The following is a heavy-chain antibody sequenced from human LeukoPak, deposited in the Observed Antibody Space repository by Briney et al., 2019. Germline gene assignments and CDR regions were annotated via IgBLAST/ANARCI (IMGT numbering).Heavy chain of an antibody. Sequence: GGSLRLSCAASGFMFSIYAMHWVRQAPGKGLEWVAVISFDGSNKYYGDSVKGRFTISRDNSNNTLFLQMNTLRAEDTAMYYCARVVGTNEWTGAYWGQGTLVTVSS. CDR2: ISFDGSNK. CDR1: GFMFSIYA. D-gene: IGHD1-26*01. CDR3: ARVVGTNEWTGAY. J-gene: IGHJ4*02. V-gene: IGHV3-30*04.